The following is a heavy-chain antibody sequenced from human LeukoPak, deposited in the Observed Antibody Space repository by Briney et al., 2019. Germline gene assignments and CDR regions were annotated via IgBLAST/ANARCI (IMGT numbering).Heavy chain of an antibody. D-gene: IGHD3-22*01. CDR3: TKEYDSGYLGQGRGYFDY. V-gene: IGHV3-23*01. Sequence: GGSLRLSCGASGFTFSSYAMAWVRQAPGKGLEWVSAIRGTGSSTYYADSVKGRFTISRDNSKSTVYLQMNSLRAEGTAIYFCTKEYDSGYLGQGRGYFDYWGQGTLVTVSS. CDR1: GFTFSSYA. CDR2: IRGTGSST. J-gene: IGHJ4*02.